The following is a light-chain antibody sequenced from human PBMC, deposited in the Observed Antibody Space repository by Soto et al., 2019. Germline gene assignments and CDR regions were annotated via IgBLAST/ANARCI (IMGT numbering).Light chain of an antibody. V-gene: IGLV2-8*01. CDR1: SSDVGDYAY. Sequence: QSALGQPPSASGSPGQSVTISCMGTSSDVGDYAYVSWYQQHPGKAPKLIIYEVTKRPSGVPDRFSGSKSGNTASLTVSGLQAEDEADYYCSSFSGSNNFGVFGTGTKVTVL. J-gene: IGLJ1*01. CDR2: EVT. CDR3: SSFSGSNNFGV.